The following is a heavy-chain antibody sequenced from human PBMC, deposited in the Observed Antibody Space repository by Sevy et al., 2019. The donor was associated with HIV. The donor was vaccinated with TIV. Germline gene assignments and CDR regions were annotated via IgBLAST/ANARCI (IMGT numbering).Heavy chain of an antibody. V-gene: IGHV1-24*01. Sequence: ASVKVSCKVSGYTLTQLSMHWVRQAPGKGLEWMGTFDPEDGKTIYAQKFQGRVTMTEDKSTGTAYMQLTSLRSEDTAVFYCAVTKDYYDSSGYPFDYWGLGTLVTVSS. CDR3: AVTKDYYDSSGYPFDY. CDR2: FDPEDGKT. CDR1: GYTLTQLS. J-gene: IGHJ4*02. D-gene: IGHD3-22*01.